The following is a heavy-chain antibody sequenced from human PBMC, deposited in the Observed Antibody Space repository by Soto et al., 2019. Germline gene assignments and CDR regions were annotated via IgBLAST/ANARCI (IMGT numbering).Heavy chain of an antibody. CDR1: GGTFSSYA. J-gene: IGHJ6*02. CDR3: ARETPIAVAGMWSSDYYYYYGMDV. D-gene: IGHD6-19*01. Sequence: SVKVSCKASGGTFSSYAISWVRQAPGQGPEWMGGIIPIFGTANYAQKFQGRVTITADESTSIAYMELSSLRSEDTAVYYCARETPIAVAGMWSSDYYYYYGMDVWGQGTTVTVSS. V-gene: IGHV1-69*13. CDR2: IIPIFGTA.